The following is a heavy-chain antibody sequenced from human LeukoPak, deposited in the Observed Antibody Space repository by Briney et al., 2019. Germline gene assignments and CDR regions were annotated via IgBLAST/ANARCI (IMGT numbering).Heavy chain of an antibody. CDR2: ISSSSSST. Sequence: GGPLRLSSAASGFPFNIYAMLWVRQSPGKGLEWVLAISSSSSSTYYAASVKGRFTISRDNTKNTLQLQMNSMRAEDTAVYYCATDLDSSYYYYYMDVWGKGTTVTVSS. CDR3: ATDLDSSYYYYYMDV. J-gene: IGHJ6*03. V-gene: IGHV3-23*01. CDR1: GFPFNIYA. D-gene: IGHD2/OR15-2a*01.